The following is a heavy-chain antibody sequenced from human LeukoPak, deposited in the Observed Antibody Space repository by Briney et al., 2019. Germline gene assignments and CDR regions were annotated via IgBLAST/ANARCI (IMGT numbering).Heavy chain of an antibody. CDR3: ARITDRTIFGEIMHGFDI. V-gene: IGHV4-38-2*02. CDR1: GYSISSGYY. J-gene: IGHJ3*02. CDR2: IYHSGST. Sequence: NPSETLSLTCTVSGYSISSGYYWGWIRQPPGQGLVWIGSIYHSGSTYYNPSLKSRVTISVDTSNNQFSLKLSSVTAADTAVYYCARITDRTIFGEIMHGFDIWGQGTPVTVSS. D-gene: IGHD3-3*01.